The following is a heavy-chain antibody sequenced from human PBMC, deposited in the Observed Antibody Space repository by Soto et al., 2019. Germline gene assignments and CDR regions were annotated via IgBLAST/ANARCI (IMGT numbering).Heavy chain of an antibody. CDR3: ARMTVRTSPTTRFDY. D-gene: IGHD1-7*01. Sequence: SETLSLTCAVYGGSFSGYYWSWIRQPPGKGLEWIGEINHSGSTNYNPSLKSRVTISVDTSKNQFSLKLSSVTAADTAVYYCARMTVRTSPTTRFDYWGQGTLVTVSS. CDR2: INHSGST. CDR1: GGSFSGYY. V-gene: IGHV4-34*01. J-gene: IGHJ4*02.